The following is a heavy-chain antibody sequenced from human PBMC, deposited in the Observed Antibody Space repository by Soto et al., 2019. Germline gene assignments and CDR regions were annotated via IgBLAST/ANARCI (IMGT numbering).Heavy chain of an antibody. V-gene: IGHV3-9*01. CDR2: ISCNGDSS. Sequence: PGGSLRLSCGASGLTFDDYAMHWVRQAPGNGLEWVSGISCNGDSSGYADSVKVRFTISRDNAKNSLFLQMNSLRADDTALYFCAKDTYIMVGGTHIDFWGRGTLVTVSS. CDR1: GLTFDDYA. D-gene: IGHD1-26*01. CDR3: AKDTYIMVGGTHIDF. J-gene: IGHJ4*02.